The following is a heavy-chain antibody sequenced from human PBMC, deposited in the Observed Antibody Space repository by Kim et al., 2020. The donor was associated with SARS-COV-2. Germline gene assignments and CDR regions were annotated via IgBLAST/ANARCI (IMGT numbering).Heavy chain of an antibody. CDR1: GFSLSTSGVG. D-gene: IGHD3-9*01. J-gene: IGHJ5*02. Sequence: SGPTLVNPTQTLTLTCTFSGFSLSTSGVGVGWIRQPPGKALEWLALIYWDDDKRYSPSLKSRLTITKDTSQNQVVLTMPNMDPVDTATYYCARQMLLGRYFDWLPANWFDHWGQGTLVTVSS. CDR2: IYWDDDK. V-gene: IGHV2-5*02. CDR3: ARQMLLGRYFDWLPANWFDH.